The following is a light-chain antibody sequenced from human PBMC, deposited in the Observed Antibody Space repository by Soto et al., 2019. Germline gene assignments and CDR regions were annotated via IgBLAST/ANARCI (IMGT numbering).Light chain of an antibody. CDR1: QGVTTN. Sequence: DIVMTQSPATLSVSPGERATLSCRAGQGVTTNFAWYQQKSGQSPRLLIYDASTRATGVPDRFSGSGSGPEYTLTITRLEPEDFAVYSCQQYGFSPISFGQGTRLEIK. CDR3: QQYGFSPIS. J-gene: IGKJ5*01. CDR2: DAS. V-gene: IGKV3D-15*01.